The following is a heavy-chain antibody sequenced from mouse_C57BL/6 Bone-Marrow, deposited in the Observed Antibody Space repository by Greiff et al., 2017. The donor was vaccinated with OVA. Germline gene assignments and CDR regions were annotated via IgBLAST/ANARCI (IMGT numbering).Heavy chain of an antibody. CDR1: GYTFTSYW. CDR3: ASLLLLRSVRGYFDY. J-gene: IGHJ2*01. V-gene: IGHV1-64*01. CDR2: IHPNSGST. Sequence: QVQLQQPGAELVKPGASVKLSCKASGYTFTSYWMHWVKQRPGQGLEWIGMIHPNSGSTNYNEKFKSKATLTVDKSSSTAYMQLSSLTSEDSAVYYCASLLLLRSVRGYFDYWGQGTTLTVSS. D-gene: IGHD1-1*01.